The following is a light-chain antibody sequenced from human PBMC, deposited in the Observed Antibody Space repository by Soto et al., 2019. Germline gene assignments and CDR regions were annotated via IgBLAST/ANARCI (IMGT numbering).Light chain of an antibody. CDR3: SSFTSSSSYV. CDR1: SSDFGIYNS. Sequence: QSALTQPASVSGSPGQSNTLLCTGTSSDFGIYNSVSWYQQHPGKAPKLMIHDVTNRPSGVSSRFSGSRSGNTASLTISGLQAEDEADYYCSSFTSSSSYVFGPGTKLTVL. J-gene: IGLJ1*01. CDR2: DVT. V-gene: IGLV2-14*01.